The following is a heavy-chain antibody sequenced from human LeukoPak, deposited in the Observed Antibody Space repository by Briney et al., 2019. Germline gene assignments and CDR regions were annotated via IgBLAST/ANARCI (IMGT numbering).Heavy chain of an antibody. Sequence: PGGSLRLSCAASGFTFSSYSMNWVRQAPGKGLEWVSYISSSSSTIYYADSVKGRFTISRDNSKNTLYLQMNSLRAEDTAVYYCARESTRILDVWGKGTTVTVSS. D-gene: IGHD1-1*01. CDR2: ISSSSSTI. J-gene: IGHJ6*04. CDR3: ARESTRILDV. V-gene: IGHV3-48*01. CDR1: GFTFSSYS.